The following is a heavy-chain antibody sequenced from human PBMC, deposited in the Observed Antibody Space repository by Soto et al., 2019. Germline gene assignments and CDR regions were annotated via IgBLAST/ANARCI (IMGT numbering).Heavy chain of an antibody. CDR3: VRDNSWSYDY. Sequence: GGSLRLSCAASGFIFSSHWMHWVRQAPGKGLVWVSHIGPDGSNMRDADSVQGRFTISRDNARNTLYLQMNSLRDEDTAVYYCVRDNSWSYDYWGQGILVTVSS. D-gene: IGHD6-13*01. CDR1: GFIFSSHW. V-gene: IGHV3-74*01. J-gene: IGHJ4*02. CDR2: IGPDGSNM.